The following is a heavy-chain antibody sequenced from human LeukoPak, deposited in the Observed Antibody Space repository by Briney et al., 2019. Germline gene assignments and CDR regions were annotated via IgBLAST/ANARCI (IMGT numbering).Heavy chain of an antibody. V-gene: IGHV1-8*01. D-gene: IGHD3-3*01. Sequence: GASVKVSCKASGYTFTSNDINWVRQATGQGLEWMGWMNANSGDTGYAQNFQGRVTMTRDTSISTAYLGLSSLRSEDTAVYYCARGARYYDFWSGTPHGAFDIWGQGTMVTVSS. CDR3: ARGARYYDFWSGTPHGAFDI. CDR2: MNANSGDT. J-gene: IGHJ3*02. CDR1: GYTFTSND.